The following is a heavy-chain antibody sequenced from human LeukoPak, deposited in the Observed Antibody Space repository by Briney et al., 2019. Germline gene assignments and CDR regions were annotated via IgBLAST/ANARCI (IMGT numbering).Heavy chain of an antibody. CDR2: ISSSSSYI. CDR3: ARGRGTTVTFSDY. Sequence: GGSLRLSCAASGFTFSSYSMTWVRQAPGKGLEWVSSISSSSSYIYYADSVKGRFTISRDNAKNSLYLQMNSLRAEDTAVYYCARGRGTTVTFSDYWGQGTLVTVSS. D-gene: IGHD4-17*01. J-gene: IGHJ4*02. CDR1: GFTFSSYS. V-gene: IGHV3-21*01.